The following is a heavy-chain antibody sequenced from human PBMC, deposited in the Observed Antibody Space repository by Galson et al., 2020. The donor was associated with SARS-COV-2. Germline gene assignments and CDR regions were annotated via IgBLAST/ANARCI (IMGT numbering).Heavy chain of an antibody. V-gene: IGHV3-30-3*01. Sequence: GGSLRLSCAASGFTFSSYAMHWVRQAPGKGLEWVAVISYDGSNKYYADSVKGRFTISRDNSKNTLYLQMNSLRAEDTAVYYCARATFGNYYYGMDVWGQGTTVTVSS. CDR2: ISYDGSNK. CDR1: GFTFSSYA. D-gene: IGHD3-3*01. CDR3: ARATFGNYYYGMDV. J-gene: IGHJ6*02.